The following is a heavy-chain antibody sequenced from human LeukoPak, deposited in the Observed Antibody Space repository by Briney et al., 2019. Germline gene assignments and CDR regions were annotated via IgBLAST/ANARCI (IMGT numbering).Heavy chain of an antibody. V-gene: IGHV3-64*01. CDR2: ISSNGGST. CDR3: ARGTALYYYDSSGYSNFDY. CDR1: GFTFSSYA. J-gene: IGHJ4*02. Sequence: GGSLRLSCAASGFTFSSYAMHWVRQAPGKGLEYVSAISSNGGSTYYANSVKGRFTISRDNSKNTLYLQMGSLRAEDMAVYYCARGTALYYYDSSGYSNFDYWGQGTLVTVSS. D-gene: IGHD3-22*01.